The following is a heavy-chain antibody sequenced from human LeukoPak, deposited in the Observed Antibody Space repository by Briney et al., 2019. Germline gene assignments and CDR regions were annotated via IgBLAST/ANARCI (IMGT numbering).Heavy chain of an antibody. D-gene: IGHD2/OR15-2a*01. Sequence: ASVKVSCKASGYTFTGYYMHWVRQAPGQGLEWMGWINPNSGGTNYAQKFQGRVTMTRDTSISTAYMELSRLRSDDTAVYYCARTTFSSRDYYYYGIDVWGQGTTVTVSS. CDR1: GYTFTGYY. J-gene: IGHJ6*02. V-gene: IGHV1-2*02. CDR2: INPNSGGT. CDR3: ARTTFSSRDYYYYGIDV.